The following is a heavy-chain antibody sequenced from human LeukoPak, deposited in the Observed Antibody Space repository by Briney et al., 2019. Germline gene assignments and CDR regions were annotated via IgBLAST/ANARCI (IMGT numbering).Heavy chain of an antibody. CDR2: IKQDGSEK. V-gene: IGHV3-7*01. CDR1: GFTFSTYR. Sequence: GGSLRLSCAASGFTFSTYRMSWVRQAPGKGLEWVANIKQDGSEKHYVDSVKGRFTISRDNAKNSLYLQMSSLRAEDTAVYYCARDGKAVAVAFDIWGQGTMVTVSS. CDR3: ARDGKAVAVAFDI. D-gene: IGHD6-19*01. J-gene: IGHJ3*02.